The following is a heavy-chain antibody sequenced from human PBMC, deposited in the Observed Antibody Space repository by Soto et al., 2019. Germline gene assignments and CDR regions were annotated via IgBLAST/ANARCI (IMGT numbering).Heavy chain of an antibody. CDR1: GGTFSSYA. CDR2: IIPIFGTA. Sequence: QVQLVQSGAEVKKPGSSVKVSCKASGGTFSSYAISWVRQAPGQGLEWMGGIIPIFGTANYEQKFQGRVTITADASTITAYMELSSLRSEDTAVYYCARWEPGYRGPNWFDPWGQGPLVTVSS. V-gene: IGHV1-69*12. J-gene: IGHJ5*02. CDR3: ARWEPGYRGPNWFDP. D-gene: IGHD3-10*01.